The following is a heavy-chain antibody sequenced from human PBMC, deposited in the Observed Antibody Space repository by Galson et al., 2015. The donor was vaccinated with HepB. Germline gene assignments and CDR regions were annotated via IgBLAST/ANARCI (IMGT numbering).Heavy chain of an antibody. CDR3: AKDLRPDGVYDLDV. V-gene: IGHV3-23*01. CDR2: IVGNADQI. Sequence: SLRLSCAASGFNFGIYAMSWVRQTPGKGLEWVSTIVGNADQIWTADSVKGRFTISRENSRNTLYLQMNSLGVEDTAVYYCAKDLRPDGVYDLDVWGKGTTVTVSS. D-gene: IGHD2-8*01. CDR1: GFNFGIYA. J-gene: IGHJ6*04.